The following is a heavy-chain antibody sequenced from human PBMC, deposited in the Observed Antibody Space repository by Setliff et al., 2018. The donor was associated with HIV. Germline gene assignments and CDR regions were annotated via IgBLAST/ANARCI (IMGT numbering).Heavy chain of an antibody. CDR3: ARDQRLLGIQPPYWYFDL. CDR2: IIGHSGGT. V-gene: IGHV4-34*12. D-gene: IGHD6-25*01. J-gene: IGHJ2*01. Sequence: SETLSLTCGVFGGSFSAYSWNWIRQPPGKGLEWIGEIIGHSGGTNYNPSLESRVTISVDTSNNHFSLNLTSLTAADTAVYYCARDQRLLGIQPPYWYFDLWGRGTLVTVSS. CDR1: GGSFSAYS.